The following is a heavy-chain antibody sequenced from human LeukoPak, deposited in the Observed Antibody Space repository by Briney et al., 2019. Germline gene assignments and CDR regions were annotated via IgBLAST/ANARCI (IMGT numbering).Heavy chain of an antibody. D-gene: IGHD2-2*01. CDR1: GNYW. CDR3: VSFYETN. V-gene: IGHV3-74*01. J-gene: IGHJ4*02. CDR2: INSDGSWT. Sequence: GGSLRLSCAASGNYWMHWVRQAPGKGLVWVSHINSDGSWTGYADSVKGRFTISKDNAKNTVYLQMNDLRAEDTAVYYCVSFYETNWGRGTLVTVSS.